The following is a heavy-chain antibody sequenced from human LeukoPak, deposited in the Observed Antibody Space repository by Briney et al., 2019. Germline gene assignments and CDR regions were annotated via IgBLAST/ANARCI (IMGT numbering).Heavy chain of an antibody. D-gene: IGHD1-26*01. Sequence: PSETLSLTCIVPGGSIRSYYWSWIRQSPGKGLEWIGYIHYSGSTNYNPSLKSRVAISVDTSKNQFSLNLNSVTAADTAIYYCARRDPDSEGVDVWGQGTTVTVSS. CDR2: IHYSGST. CDR1: GGSIRSYY. V-gene: IGHV4-59*01. CDR3: ARRDPDSEGVDV. J-gene: IGHJ6*02.